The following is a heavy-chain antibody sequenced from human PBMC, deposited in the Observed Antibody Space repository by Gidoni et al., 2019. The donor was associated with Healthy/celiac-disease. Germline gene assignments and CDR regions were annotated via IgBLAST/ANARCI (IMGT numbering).Heavy chain of an antibody. CDR1: GGSFSSYA. J-gene: IGHJ4*02. Sequence: QVQLVQPRAAATTPGFSVKVSCKATGGSFSSYAISWVRQAPGQGLGWMGGIIPIFGTANYAQTFQGRVTITADESTSTAYMELSSLRSEDTAVYFCARGGWPGTYYFDYWGQGTLVTVSS. CDR2: IIPIFGTA. CDR3: ARGGWPGTYYFDY. V-gene: IGHV1-69*12. D-gene: IGHD1-1*01.